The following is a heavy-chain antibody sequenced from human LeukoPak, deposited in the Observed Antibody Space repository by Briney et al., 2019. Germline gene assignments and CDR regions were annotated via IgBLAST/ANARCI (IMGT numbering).Heavy chain of an antibody. CDR1: GGSISSYY. D-gene: IGHD6-6*01. CDR2: VDYRGNT. CDR3: ARVSIAARPGDY. V-gene: IGHV4-59*12. Sequence: PSETLSLTCTISGGSISSYYWSWIRQPPGKGLEWIGYVDYRGNTNYNPSLKSRVTISVDTSKNQFSLKLSSVTAADTAVYYCARVSIAARPGDYWGQGTLVTVSS. J-gene: IGHJ4*02.